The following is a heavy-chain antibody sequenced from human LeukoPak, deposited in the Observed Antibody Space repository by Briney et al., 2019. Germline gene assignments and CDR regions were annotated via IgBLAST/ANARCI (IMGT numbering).Heavy chain of an antibody. CDR2: INPNSGGT. CDR1: GYTFTSYA. D-gene: IGHD4-17*01. CDR3: ARVYGSDYGSPSGYYYYYMDV. V-gene: IGHV1-2*02. J-gene: IGHJ6*03. Sequence: ASVKVSCKASGYTFTSYAMNWVRQAPGQGLEWMGWINPNSGGTNYAQKFQGRVTMTRDTSISTAYMELSRLRSDDTAVYYCARVYGSDYGSPSGYYYYYMDVWGKGTTVTVSS.